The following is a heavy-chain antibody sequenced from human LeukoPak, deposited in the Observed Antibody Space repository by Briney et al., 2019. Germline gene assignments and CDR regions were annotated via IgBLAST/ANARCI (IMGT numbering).Heavy chain of an antibody. CDR2: VYSSGST. CDR1: GTSVISHD. Sequence: SETLSLTCTVSGTSVISHDWSWIRQPPGKGLESIGYVYSSGSTNYNPSLKSRVTISIDTSKNQFSLKLTSVTAADTAVYYCARGVYIAAAQYGYWGQGTLVSVSS. V-gene: IGHV4-59*02. J-gene: IGHJ4*02. CDR3: ARGVYIAAAQYGY. D-gene: IGHD6-13*01.